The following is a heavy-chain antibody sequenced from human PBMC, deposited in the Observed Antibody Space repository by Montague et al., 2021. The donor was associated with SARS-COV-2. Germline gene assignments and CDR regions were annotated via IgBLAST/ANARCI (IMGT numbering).Heavy chain of an antibody. V-gene: IGHV3-74*01. CDR1: GFTFNTFW. CDR3: ARGWNAMDV. Sequence: SLRLSCAASGFTFNTFWMHLFRQVPGKGLVWVSRIGTDGSSTSYADSLKGRFTVTRDNAKNTLYLQMNSLRDDDTAVYHCARGWNAMDVWGQGTTVTVSS. J-gene: IGHJ6*02. CDR2: IGTDGSST. D-gene: IGHD2-15*01.